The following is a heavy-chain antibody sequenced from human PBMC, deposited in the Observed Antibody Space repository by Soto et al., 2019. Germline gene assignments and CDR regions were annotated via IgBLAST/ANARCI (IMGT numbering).Heavy chain of an antibody. CDR3: AHTRSYQYYFDF. V-gene: IGHV1-69*01. D-gene: IGHD2-2*01. J-gene: IGHJ4*02. CDR2: IIPLFRKT. Sequence: QLQLVQSGPKVKKPGSSVKVSCKASGGTFNKYSIGWVRQAPGQGLEWVGGIIPLFRKTNYAQRFQGRVTITADESSTTAYMELTSLRSEYTAISYCAHTRSYQYYFDFWGQGTLVTVPS. CDR1: GGTFNKYS.